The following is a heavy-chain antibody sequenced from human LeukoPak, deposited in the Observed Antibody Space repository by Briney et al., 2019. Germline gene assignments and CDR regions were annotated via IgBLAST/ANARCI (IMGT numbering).Heavy chain of an antibody. Sequence: ASVKVSCKASGYTFTSYSINWVRQAPGQGLEWMGWISGNNDNPNYGQKFQGRFTVTTDSSTSTAYMELRNLRFDDTAVYYCARDGTSTDDYWGQGTLVTVSS. CDR1: GYTFTSYS. CDR3: ARDGTSTDDY. CDR2: ISGNNDNP. J-gene: IGHJ4*02. D-gene: IGHD2-2*01. V-gene: IGHV1-18*01.